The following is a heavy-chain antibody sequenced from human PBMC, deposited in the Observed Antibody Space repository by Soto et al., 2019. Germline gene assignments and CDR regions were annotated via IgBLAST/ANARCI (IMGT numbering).Heavy chain of an antibody. V-gene: IGHV3-30*18. CDR2: LSYDGGNL. CDR1: EFTFSCYD. CDR3: AKGASCSSTSCSPPVHYYDSSGPLPPVDY. D-gene: IGHD2-2*01. Sequence: VGYLILYCACFEFTFSCYDMHSVRQAPGKWLEGLAVLSYDGGNLYYADSVKGRFNISSNNSKNTLYLQMNSMRPEDTALLYGAKGASCSSTSCSPPVHYYDSSGPLPPVDYWGQGTLVTVSS. J-gene: IGHJ4*02.